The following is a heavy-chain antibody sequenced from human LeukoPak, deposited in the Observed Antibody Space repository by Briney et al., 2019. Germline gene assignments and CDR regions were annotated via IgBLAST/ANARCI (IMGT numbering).Heavy chain of an antibody. CDR1: GGSISSYY. CDR3: ARGKYRVATSY. CDR2: IYYSGST. V-gene: IGHV4-59*01. D-gene: IGHD5-12*01. J-gene: IGHJ4*02. Sequence: SETLSLTCTVSGGSISSYYWSWIRQPPGKGLESIGYIYYSGSTNYNPSLKSRVTISVDTSKNQFSLKLSSVTAADTAVYYCARGKYRVATSYWGQGTLVTVSS.